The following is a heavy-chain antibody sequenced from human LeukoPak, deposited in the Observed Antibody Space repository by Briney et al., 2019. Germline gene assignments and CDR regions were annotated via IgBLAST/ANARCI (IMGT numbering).Heavy chain of an antibody. J-gene: IGHJ4*02. Sequence: SETLSLTCTVSGGSISSYYWSWIRHPPGKGLDWIGDIYYSGSTIYNPSLRSRVTISVDTSWNQFSLKVPSVTAADTAVYSCARGTSSGWYGFDFWGQGTLVTVSS. CDR3: ARGTSSGWYGFDF. V-gene: IGHV4-59*01. D-gene: IGHD6-19*01. CDR2: IYYSGST. CDR1: GGSISSYY.